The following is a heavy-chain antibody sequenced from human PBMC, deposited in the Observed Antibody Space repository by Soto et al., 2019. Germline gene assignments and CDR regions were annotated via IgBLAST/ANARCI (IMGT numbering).Heavy chain of an antibody. CDR1: GFTFNSCW. CDR2: IDTDGSCT. J-gene: IGHJ4*02. D-gene: IGHD3-16*01. CDR3: TKDTFGPRDY. V-gene: IGHV3-74*01. Sequence: GGSLRLSCAASGFTFNSCWMHWVRQVPGKGLVWVSRIDTDGSCTSYADSVKGRFTISRDNAKNTLYLQMNSLRAEDTAVYYCTKDTFGPRDYWGQGTLVTVSS.